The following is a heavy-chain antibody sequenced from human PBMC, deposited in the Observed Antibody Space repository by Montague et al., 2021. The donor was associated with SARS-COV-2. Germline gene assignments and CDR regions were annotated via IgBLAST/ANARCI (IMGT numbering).Heavy chain of an antibody. CDR3: ARGRKRITVVRGVIIDWFDP. D-gene: IGHD3-10*01. CDR2: INHSGST. J-gene: IGHJ5*02. CDR1: GGSFSGYY. Sequence: SETLSLTCAVSGGSFSGYYWCWIRQPPGKGLEWIGEINHSGSTNYNPSLKSRVTISVDTSKNQFSLKLSSVTAADTAVYYCARGRKRITVVRGVIIDWFDPWGQGTLVTVSS. V-gene: IGHV4-34*01.